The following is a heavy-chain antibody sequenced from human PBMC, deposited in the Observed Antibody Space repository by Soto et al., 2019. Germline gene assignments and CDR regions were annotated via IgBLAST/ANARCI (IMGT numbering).Heavy chain of an antibody. CDR1: GFTFTDYA. CDR2: ISGDGSRT. CDR3: VKCLYGDHGSWTFEV. V-gene: IGHV3-23*01. D-gene: IGHD4-17*01. J-gene: IGHJ3*01. Sequence: EIHLLESGGGLVQPGGSLRLSCGASGFTFTDYAMAWVRQAPGERPQWVSAISGDGSRTYYADAVKGRFTISRVTSTDANTLYLQMSSLRAEDTAIFYCVKCLYGDHGSWTFEVWGLGTMVTVSS.